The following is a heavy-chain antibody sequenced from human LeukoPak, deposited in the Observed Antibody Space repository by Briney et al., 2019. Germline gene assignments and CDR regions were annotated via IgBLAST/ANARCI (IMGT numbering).Heavy chain of an antibody. CDR3: AREKIGYYDSSGRGWFDP. CDR2: IYSSGST. V-gene: IGHV4-61*02. D-gene: IGHD3-22*01. J-gene: IGHJ5*02. CDR1: GGSISSGSYS. Sequence: SETLSLTCTVSGGSISSGSYSWSWIRQPAGKGLEWIGRIYSSGSTNYNPSLKSRVTISVDTSKKQFSLKLSPVTAADTAVYYCAREKIGYYDSSGRGWFDPWGQGTLVTVSS.